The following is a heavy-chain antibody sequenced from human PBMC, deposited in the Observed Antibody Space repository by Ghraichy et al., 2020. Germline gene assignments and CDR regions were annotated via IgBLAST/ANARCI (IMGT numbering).Heavy chain of an antibody. V-gene: IGHV1-18*01. CDR2: ISAHIGIT. CDR3: ARDGWGTGKGY. J-gene: IGHJ4*02. CDR1: GYTFNTYG. Sequence: ASVKVSCKTSGYTFNTYGISWVRQAPGQGLEWMGWISAHIGITNYAQKFQGRVTMTTDTSTNTAFMELRSLRSGDTAVYYCARDGWGTGKGYWGQGTLVTVSS. D-gene: IGHD1-1*01.